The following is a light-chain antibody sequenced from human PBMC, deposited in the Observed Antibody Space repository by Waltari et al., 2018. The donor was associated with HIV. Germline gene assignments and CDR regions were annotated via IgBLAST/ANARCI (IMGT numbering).Light chain of an antibody. J-gene: IGLJ1*01. V-gene: IGLV1-44*01. CDR1: SSNIERNT. Sequence: QSVLTQPPSASGTPGQRVTISCSGSSSNIERNTVNWYQQFPGTTPKVVIYSSIPRPSGVPDRFSGARSGTSASLAISGLQSEDEAHYYCAAWDDSLDGYVFGPGTEVTVL. CDR3: AAWDDSLDGYV. CDR2: SSI.